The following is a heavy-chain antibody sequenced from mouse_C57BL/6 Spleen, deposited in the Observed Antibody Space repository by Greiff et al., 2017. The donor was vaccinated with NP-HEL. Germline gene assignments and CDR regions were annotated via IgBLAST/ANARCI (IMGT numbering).Heavy chain of an antibody. CDR3: ARGGLDY. CDR2: ISDGGSYT. V-gene: IGHV5-4*01. J-gene: IGHJ2*01. CDR1: GFTFSSYA. Sequence: EVHLVESGGGLVKPGGSLKLSCAASGFTFSSYAMSWVRQTPEKRLEWVATISDGGSYTYYPDNVKGRFTISRDNAKNNLYLQMSHLKSEDTAMYYCARGGLDYWGQGTTLTVSS.